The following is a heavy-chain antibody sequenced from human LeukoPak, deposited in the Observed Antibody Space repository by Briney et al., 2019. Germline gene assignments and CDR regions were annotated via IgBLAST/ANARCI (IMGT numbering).Heavy chain of an antibody. CDR2: IRTSGTNT. J-gene: IGHJ6*03. CDR1: GFTFSSFS. Sequence: GGSLRLSCAASGFTFSSFSMNWVRQAPGKGLEWVSYIRTSGTNTDYTGSVKGRFTISRDNSKNTLYLQMNSLRAEDTAVYYCARDNDFWSGYRGGQTYYYYYMDVWGKGTTVTVSS. CDR3: ARDNDFWSGYRGGQTYYYYYMDV. V-gene: IGHV3-48*01. D-gene: IGHD3-3*01.